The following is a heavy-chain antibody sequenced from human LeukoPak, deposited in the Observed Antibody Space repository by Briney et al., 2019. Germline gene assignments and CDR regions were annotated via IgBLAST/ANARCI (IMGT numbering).Heavy chain of an antibody. CDR3: ARNVPLGSGELSFAPFKNWFDP. CDR2: TYYRSKWYN. J-gene: IGHJ5*02. D-gene: IGHD3-16*02. Sequence: SQTLSLTCAISGDSVSSNSAAWNWIRQSPSRGLEWLGRTYYRSKWYNDYAVSVKSRITIKPDTSKNQFSLQLNSVTPEDTAVYYCARNVPLGSGELSFAPFKNWFDPWGQGTLVTVSS. V-gene: IGHV6-1*01. CDR1: GDSVSSNSAA.